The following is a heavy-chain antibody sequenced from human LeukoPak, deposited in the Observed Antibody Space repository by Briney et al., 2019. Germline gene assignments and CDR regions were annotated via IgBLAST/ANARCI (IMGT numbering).Heavy chain of an antibody. J-gene: IGHJ4*02. CDR1: GFTFDDYA. CDR2: ISGDGGST. V-gene: IGHV3-43*02. D-gene: IGHD3-10*01. CDR3: AKDIGEQWFFDY. Sequence: PGGSLRLSCAASGFTFDDYAMHWVRHAPGKGLEWVSLISGDGGSTYCADSEKGRFTISRDSSKNSLYLQMNSLRTEDTALYYCAKDIGEQWFFDYWGQGTLVTVSS.